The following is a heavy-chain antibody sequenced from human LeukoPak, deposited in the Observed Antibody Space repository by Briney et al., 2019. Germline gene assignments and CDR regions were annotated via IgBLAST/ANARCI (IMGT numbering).Heavy chain of an antibody. CDR2: IGTAGDT. J-gene: IGHJ4*02. D-gene: IGHD2-2*01. CDR3: ARGGLVPGDYFDS. CDR1: GFTFSNYD. Sequence: GGSLRFSCVVSGFTFSNYDMHGLGQATGKGLDGVSAIGTAGDTYYTDSVNGGLTISRENGQKSLHTQINSLRAGDTAVYYSARGGLVPGDYFDSWGQGTLVTVSS. V-gene: IGHV3-13*01.